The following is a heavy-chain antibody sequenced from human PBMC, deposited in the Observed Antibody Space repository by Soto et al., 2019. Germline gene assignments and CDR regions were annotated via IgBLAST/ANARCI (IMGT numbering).Heavy chain of an antibody. CDR1: GFTFTNYA. V-gene: IGHV3-23*01. J-gene: IGHJ4*02. CDR3: ARDPWGGSFDY. CDR2: ISASGGVT. Sequence: HPGGSLRLSCAASGFTFTNYALNWVRQAPGKGLEWVSSISASGGVTFYADSVKGRFTISRDNSKKTLSLLMNSLRAEDTAVYYCARDPWGGSFDYWGQGSLVT. D-gene: IGHD1-26*01.